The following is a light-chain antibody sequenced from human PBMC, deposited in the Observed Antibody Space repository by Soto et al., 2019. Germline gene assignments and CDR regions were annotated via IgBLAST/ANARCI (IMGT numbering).Light chain of an antibody. J-gene: IGLJ2*01. V-gene: IGLV2-14*01. Sequence: QSALTQPASVSGSPGQSITISCTGTSSDVGGYNYVSWYQQHPGKAPKFMIYGVTNRPSGVSNRFSGSKSGNTASLTISGLQAEEEADYYCSSYTSSSTLSVVFGGGTKVTVL. CDR1: SSDVGGYNY. CDR3: SSYTSSSTLSVV. CDR2: GVT.